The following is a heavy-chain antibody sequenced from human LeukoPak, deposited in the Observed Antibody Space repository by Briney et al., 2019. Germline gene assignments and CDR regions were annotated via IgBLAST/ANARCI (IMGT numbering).Heavy chain of an antibody. J-gene: IGHJ3*01. CDR3: ARDLRDTRGYPDAFDV. Sequence: PGGSLRLSCAASGFTVSSNYMSWVRRAPGKGLEWVSVVYSGGNTYYADSVKGRFTISRDNSKNTLFLQMNSLRAEDTAVYYCARDLRDTRGYPDAFDVWGQGTMVTVSS. CDR2: VYSGGNT. V-gene: IGHV3-53*01. D-gene: IGHD3-22*01. CDR1: GFTVSSNY.